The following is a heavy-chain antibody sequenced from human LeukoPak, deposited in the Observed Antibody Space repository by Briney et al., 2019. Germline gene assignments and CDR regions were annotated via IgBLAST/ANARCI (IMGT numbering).Heavy chain of an antibody. J-gene: IGHJ5*02. CDR3: ARERYAASYNWFDP. CDR2: IYYSGST. V-gene: IGHV4-30-4*08. D-gene: IGHD6-25*01. Sequence: KPSQTLSLTCTVSGGSISSGSYYWSWIRQPPGKGLEWIGYIYYSGSTYYNPSLKSRVTISVDTSKNQFSLKLSSVTAAVTAVYYCARERYAASYNWFDPWGQGTLVTVSS. CDR1: GGSISSGSYY.